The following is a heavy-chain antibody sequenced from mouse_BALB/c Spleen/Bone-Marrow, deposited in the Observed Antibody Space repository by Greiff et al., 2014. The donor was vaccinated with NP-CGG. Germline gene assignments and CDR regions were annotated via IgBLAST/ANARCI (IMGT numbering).Heavy chain of an antibody. V-gene: IGHV14-3*02. D-gene: IGHD2-1*01. CDR3: TTNYYGTSWFAY. Sequence: VQLQQPGAELVKPGASVKLSCTASGFKFKDTHMHWVKQRPEQGLEWIGRIDPASGDTKYDPKFQGKAAITEDTSSNTAYLQLSILTSDYTAFYYSTTNYYGTSWFAYWGQGTLVPVSA. J-gene: IGHJ3*01. CDR2: IDPASGDT. CDR1: GFKFKDTH.